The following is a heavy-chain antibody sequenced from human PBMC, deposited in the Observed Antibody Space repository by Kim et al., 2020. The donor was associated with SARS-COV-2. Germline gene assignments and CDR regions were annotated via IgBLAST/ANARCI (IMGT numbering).Heavy chain of an antibody. CDR1: GFSVRSYG. V-gene: IGHV3-33*06. CDR3: AKDFHMAAASFVESMDV. Sequence: GGSLRISCAASGFSVRSYGMHGVRQAPGKGLEWVAVVLYDGSNEYYADSVKGRFTISRDNSKTTRYLQMNCVRAEDTAVYYCAKDFHMAAASFVESMDVWGQGTTVTVSS. D-gene: IGHD6-13*01. CDR2: VLYDGSNE. J-gene: IGHJ6*02.